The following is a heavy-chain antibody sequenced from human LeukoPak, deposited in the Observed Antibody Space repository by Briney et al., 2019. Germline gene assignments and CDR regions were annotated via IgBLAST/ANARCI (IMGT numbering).Heavy chain of an antibody. Sequence: PSETLSLTCTVSGGSISSYYWSWIRQPPGKGLEWIGNIYYSGSTNYNPSLKSRVTISVDTSKNQFSLKLSSVTAADTAVYYCARDSIAARFLGYMDVWGKGTTVTVSS. V-gene: IGHV4-59*01. CDR3: ARDSIAARFLGYMDV. CDR1: GGSISSYY. D-gene: IGHD6-6*01. J-gene: IGHJ6*03. CDR2: IYYSGST.